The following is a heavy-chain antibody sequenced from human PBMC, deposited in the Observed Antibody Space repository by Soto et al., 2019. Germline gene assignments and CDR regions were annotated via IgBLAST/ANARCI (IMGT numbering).Heavy chain of an antibody. CDR2: IYYSGST. CDR3: ARQLVGATTIALDYFDY. Sequence: SETLSLTCTVSGGSISSSSYYWGWIRQPPGKGLEWIGSIYYSGSTYYNPSLKSRVTISVDTSKNQFSLKLSSVTAADTAVYYCARQLVGATTIALDYFDYWGQGTLVTVSS. CDR1: GGSISSSSYY. V-gene: IGHV4-39*01. J-gene: IGHJ4*02. D-gene: IGHD1-26*01.